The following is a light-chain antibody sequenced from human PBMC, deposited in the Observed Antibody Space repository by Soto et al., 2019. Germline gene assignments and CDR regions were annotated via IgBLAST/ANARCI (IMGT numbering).Light chain of an antibody. CDR2: GAS. CDR3: QQYNNRPV. CDR1: QSVSSN. V-gene: IGKV3-15*01. Sequence: EIVLTQSPGTLSLSPGERATLSCRASQSVSSNLAWYQHKPGQAPRLLIYGASTRDTGVPARFSGSGSGTEFTLTISSLQSEDFAVYYCQQYNNRPVFGGGTKVDNK. J-gene: IGKJ4*01.